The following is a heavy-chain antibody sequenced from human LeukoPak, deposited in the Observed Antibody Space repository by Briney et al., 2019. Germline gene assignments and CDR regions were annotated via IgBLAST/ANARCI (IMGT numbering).Heavy chain of an antibody. J-gene: IGHJ4*02. V-gene: IGHV3-30-3*01. CDR1: GFTFSSYA. CDR3: AKVDRRHFDY. CDR2: ISYDGSNK. Sequence: GGSLRLSCAASGFTFSSYAMHWVRQAPGKGLEWVAVISYDGSNKYYADSVKGRFTISRDNSKNTLYLQMNSLRAEDTAVYYCAKVDRRHFDYWGQGTLVTVSS.